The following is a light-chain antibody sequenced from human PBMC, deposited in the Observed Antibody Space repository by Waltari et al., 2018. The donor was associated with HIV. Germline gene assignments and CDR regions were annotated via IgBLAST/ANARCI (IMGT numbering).Light chain of an antibody. CDR3: QQYYSTPRT. Sequence: DIVMTQSPDSLAVSLGERATINCTSSQSVLYSPNSKNYLAVYQQKPGPPPKLLIYWASIRGSVVPNRFSGSGSGTDFTLTISSLQAEDVAVYYCQQYYSTPRTFGGGTKVEIK. CDR2: WAS. CDR1: QSVLYSPNSKNY. J-gene: IGKJ4*01. V-gene: IGKV4-1*01.